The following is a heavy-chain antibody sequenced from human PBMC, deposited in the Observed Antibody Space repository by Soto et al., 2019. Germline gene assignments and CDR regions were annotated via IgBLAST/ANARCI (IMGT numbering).Heavy chain of an antibody. D-gene: IGHD1-26*01. Sequence: QLQLQESGPGLVKPSETLSLTCTVSGGSIISSSYYWGWIRHPPGKGLEWIGSIYYSGSTYYNPSLKSRVTISVDTSKNQFSLRLSSVTAADTAVYYCARVGSYNWFDPWGQGTLVTVSS. CDR3: ARVGSYNWFDP. CDR2: IYYSGST. CDR1: GGSIISSSYY. V-gene: IGHV4-39*01. J-gene: IGHJ5*02.